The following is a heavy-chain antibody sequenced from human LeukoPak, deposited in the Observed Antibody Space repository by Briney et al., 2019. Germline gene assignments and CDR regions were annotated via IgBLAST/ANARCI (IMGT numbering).Heavy chain of an antibody. D-gene: IGHD3/OR15-3a*01. V-gene: IGHV3-30-3*01. Sequence: GGSLRLSCAASGFTFSSYAMHWVRQAPGKGLEWVAVISYDGSNKYYAESVKGRFTISRDNTKNTLYLQMNSLRAEDTAVYYCARAQYMDWREGIMFDCWGQGTLVTVSS. CDR1: GFTFSSYA. CDR3: ARAQYMDWREGIMFDC. CDR2: ISYDGSNK. J-gene: IGHJ4*02.